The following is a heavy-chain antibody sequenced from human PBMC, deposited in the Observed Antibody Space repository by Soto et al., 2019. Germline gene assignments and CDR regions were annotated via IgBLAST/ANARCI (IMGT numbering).Heavy chain of an antibody. Sequence: EVQLVESGGGLVQPGGSMRLSCAASGFTFRDYWMTWVRQAPGKGLECVANIKTDGSEKYYVDPVKGRFTISRDNAKYSLYLQMNSLRAEDTAVYYCASSMGRGGNDYWGQGTLVTVSS. J-gene: IGHJ4*02. CDR1: GFTFRDYW. D-gene: IGHD3-10*01. CDR2: IKTDGSEK. CDR3: ASSMGRGGNDY. V-gene: IGHV3-7*05.